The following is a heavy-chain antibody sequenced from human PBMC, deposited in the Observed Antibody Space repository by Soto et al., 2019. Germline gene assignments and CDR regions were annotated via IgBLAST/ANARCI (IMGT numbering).Heavy chain of an antibody. CDR3: ARIIGYCRNNDCSWTFDI. CDR1: GYSFISYW. CDR2: FYPGDSTS. J-gene: IGHJ3*02. V-gene: IGHV5-51*01. D-gene: IGHD2-2*03. Sequence: PGESLKISCKTSGYSFISYWVAWVRQKPGKGLEWMGTFYPGDSTSTYSPSFQGQVTISVDKSIGTAYLHLSSLKASDTAMYYCARIIGYCRNNDCSWTFDIWGQGTTVPVSS.